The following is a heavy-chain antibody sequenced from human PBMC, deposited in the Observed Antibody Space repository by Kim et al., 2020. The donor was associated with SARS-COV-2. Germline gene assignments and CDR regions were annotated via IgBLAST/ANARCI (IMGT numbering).Heavy chain of an antibody. D-gene: IGHD3-22*01. CDR1: GGSFSGYY. CDR2: INHSGST. CDR3: ARGTITMIVVVIIPYYYY. J-gene: IGHJ6*03. Sequence: SETLSLTCAVYGGSFSGYYWSWTRQPPGKGLEWIGEINHSGSTNYNPSLKSRVTISVDTSKNQFSLKLSSVTAADTAVYYCARGTITMIVVVIIPYYYY. V-gene: IGHV4-34*01.